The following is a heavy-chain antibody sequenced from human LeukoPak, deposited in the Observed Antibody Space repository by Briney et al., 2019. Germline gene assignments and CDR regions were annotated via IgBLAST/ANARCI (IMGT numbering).Heavy chain of an antibody. J-gene: IGHJ4*02. V-gene: IGHV3-30-3*01. Sequence: PGRSLRLSCAASGFTFSSYAMHWVRQAPGKGLEWVAVISYDGSNKYYADSVKGRFTISRDNSKNTLYLQMNSLRAEDTAVYYCASLISDYVWGSYRSSTADYWGQGTLVTVSS. CDR1: GFTFSSYA. D-gene: IGHD3-16*02. CDR3: ASLISDYVWGSYRSSTADY. CDR2: ISYDGSNK.